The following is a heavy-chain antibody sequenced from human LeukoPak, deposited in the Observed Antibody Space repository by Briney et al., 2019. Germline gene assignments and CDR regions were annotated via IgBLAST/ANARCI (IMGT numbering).Heavy chain of an antibody. CDR2: INKDGSQK. J-gene: IGHJ4*02. CDR1: GMNNYW. CDR3: ARERVVAATYFDY. V-gene: IGHV3-7*01. Sequence: PGGSLRLSCIVSGMNNYWMTWVRQAPGKGLQSLANINKDGSQKYYLDSVKGPTPISRDNPDNSLYLQMNSLRAEDTAVYYCARERVVAATYFDYWGQGTLVTVSS. D-gene: IGHD2-15*01.